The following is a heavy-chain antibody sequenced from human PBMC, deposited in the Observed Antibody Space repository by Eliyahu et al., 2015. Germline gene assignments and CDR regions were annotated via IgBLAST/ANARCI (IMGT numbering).Heavy chain of an antibody. V-gene: IGHV4-39*01. D-gene: IGHD3/OR15-3a*01. CDR1: GGSISXTSYY. Sequence: QLQLQESGPGLVKPSETLSLTCTVSGGSISXTSYYWGWIRQPPGKGLEWIGNIYHSGNPYYNPSLKSRVTISVDTSKNQFSLKLSSVTAADTAVYFCARLVDWAGGNAFDIWGQGTMVTVSS. CDR2: IYHSGNP. J-gene: IGHJ3*02. CDR3: ARLVDWAGGNAFDI.